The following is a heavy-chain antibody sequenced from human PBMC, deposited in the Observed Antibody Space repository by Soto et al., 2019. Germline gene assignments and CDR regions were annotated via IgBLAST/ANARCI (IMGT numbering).Heavy chain of an antibody. CDR2: IYYSGST. CDR3: ARTYCSGGSCYDLFDY. Sequence: PSETLSLTCTVSGGSISIYYWSWIRQPPGKGLEWIGYIYYSGSTNYNPSLKSRVTISVDTSKNQFSLKLSSVTAADTAVYYCARTYCSGGSCYDLFDYWGQGTLVTVSS. J-gene: IGHJ4*02. CDR1: GGSISIYY. V-gene: IGHV4-59*08. D-gene: IGHD2-15*01.